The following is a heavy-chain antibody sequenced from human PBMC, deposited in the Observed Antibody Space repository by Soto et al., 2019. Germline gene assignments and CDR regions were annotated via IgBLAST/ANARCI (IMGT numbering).Heavy chain of an antibody. CDR2: IYHSGST. D-gene: IGHD3-22*01. Sequence: TLAITCAVSGGSISSGGYSWSWIRQPPGKGLEWLGYIYHSGSTYYNPSLKSRVTISVDRSKNQFSLKLSSVTAADTAVYYCARLDYYDSSVRDYWGQGTLVTVSS. CDR1: GGSISSGGYS. V-gene: IGHV4-30-2*01. CDR3: ARLDYYDSSVRDY. J-gene: IGHJ4*02.